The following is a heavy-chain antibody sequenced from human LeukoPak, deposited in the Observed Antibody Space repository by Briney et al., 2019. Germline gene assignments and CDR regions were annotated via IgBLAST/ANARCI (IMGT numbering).Heavy chain of an antibody. V-gene: IGHV4-61*02. D-gene: IGHD3-3*01. J-gene: IGHJ5*02. Sequence: SHTLSLTCTVSGRSISSGSYYWSWIRQPAGKGLEWIGRIYTSGSTNYNPSLKSRVTISVDTSKNQFSLKLSSVTAADTAVYYCARELRFLEWATKPWGQGTLVTVSS. CDR3: ARELRFLEWATKP. CDR2: IYTSGST. CDR1: GRSISSGSYY.